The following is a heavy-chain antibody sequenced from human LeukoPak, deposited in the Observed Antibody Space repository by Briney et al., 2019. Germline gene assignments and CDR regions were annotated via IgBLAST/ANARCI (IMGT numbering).Heavy chain of an antibody. CDR3: ARTPYDSSGYKYFQH. V-gene: IGHV4-61*02. D-gene: IGHD3-22*01. J-gene: IGHJ1*01. Sequence: SETLSLTCTVSGGSISSGSYYWSWIRQPAGTGLEWIGRIYTSGSTNYNPSLKSRVTISVDTSKNQFSLKLSSVTAADTAVYYCARTPYDSSGYKYFQHWGQGTLVTVSS. CDR1: GGSISSGSYY. CDR2: IYTSGST.